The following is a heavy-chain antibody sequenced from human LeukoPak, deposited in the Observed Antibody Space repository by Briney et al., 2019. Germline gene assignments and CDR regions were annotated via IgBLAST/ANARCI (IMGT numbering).Heavy chain of an antibody. CDR3: AKSSGYSSSWALDY. V-gene: IGHV3-9*03. CDR2: ISWNSGSI. D-gene: IGHD6-13*01. J-gene: IGHJ4*02. CDR1: GFTFDDYA. Sequence: GGSLRLSCAASGFTFDDYAMHWVRQAPGKGLEWVSGISWNSGSIGYADSVKGRFTISRDNAKNSLYLQMNSPRAEDMALYYCAKSSGYSSSWALDYWGQGTLVTVSS.